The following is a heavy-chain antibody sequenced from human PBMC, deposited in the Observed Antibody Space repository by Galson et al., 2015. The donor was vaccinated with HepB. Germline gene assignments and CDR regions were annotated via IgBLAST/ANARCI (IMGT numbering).Heavy chain of an antibody. V-gene: IGHV7-4-1*02. J-gene: IGHJ6*03. CDR3: ARSPLRFLDWLPYYDYYYMDV. Sequence: SCKASGYTFTDYVVNWVRQAPGQGLEWMGWMNTNTGKPTYAPGFAGRLVFSLDTSVTTAYLQISSLETDDTAVYYCARSPLRFLDWLPYYDYYYMDVWGEGTTVTVSS. CDR1: GYTFTDYV. D-gene: IGHD3-3*01. CDR2: MNTNTGKP.